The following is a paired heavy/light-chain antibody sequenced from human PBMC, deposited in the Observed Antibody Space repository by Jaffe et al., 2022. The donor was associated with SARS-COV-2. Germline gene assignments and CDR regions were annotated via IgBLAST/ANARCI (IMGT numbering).Light chain of an antibody. J-gene: IGLJ2*01. CDR3: ATWDSSLSAEV. V-gene: IGLV1-51*02. CDR1: SSNIGNNY. CDR2: ENN. Sequence: QSVLTQPPSVSAAPGQKVTISCSGSSSNIGNNYVSWYQQLPGTAPKLLIYENNRRPSGIPDRFSGSKSGTSAALGITGLQTGDEADYYCATWDSSLSAEVFGGGTKLTVL.
Heavy chain of an antibody. CDR1: GFTFSDYA. V-gene: IGHV3-21*01. Sequence: EVQLVESGGGLVKPGGSLRLSCAASGFTFSDYAMNWVRQAPGKGLEWVSSISKSGNSAYYSDSFKGRFTISRDNAKDSLYLQMNSLRAEDTAVYYCATTRWATPTPTFDYWGQGSLVTVSS. D-gene: IGHD1-1*01. CDR2: ISKSGNSA. J-gene: IGHJ4*02. CDR3: ATTRWATPTPTFDY.